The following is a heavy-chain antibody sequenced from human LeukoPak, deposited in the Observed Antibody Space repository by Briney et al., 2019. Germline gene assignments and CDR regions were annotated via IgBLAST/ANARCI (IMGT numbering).Heavy chain of an antibody. CDR3: VKGACSSGCSGNH. CDR1: GIAFSDSA. CDR2: ITDSYNT. J-gene: IGHJ5*02. D-gene: IGHD6-19*01. Sequence: GGSLRPSCAASGIAFSDSAMYWVRQAPGKGLECVSVITDSYNTYYGDSVKGRFTVSRDNSRKTLFLQMNSLRVDDTALYYCVKGACSSGCSGNHWGQGTRVIVSS. V-gene: IGHV3-23*01.